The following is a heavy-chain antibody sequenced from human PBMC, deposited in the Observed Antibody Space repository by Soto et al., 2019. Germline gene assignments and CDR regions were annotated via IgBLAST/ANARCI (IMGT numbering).Heavy chain of an antibody. CDR3: ARDYYRFNSGYGFSMDV. J-gene: IGHJ6*01. CDR2: ISYDGSNK. D-gene: IGHD5-12*01. CDR1: GFTFSSYA. Sequence: QVQLVESGGGGVQPGRSLRLSCAASGFTFSSYAMHWVRQAPGKGLEWVAVISYDGSNKYYADSVKGRFTISRDNSKNTLYLQMNSLRAEDTAVYYCARDYYRFNSGYGFSMDVW. V-gene: IGHV3-30-3*01.